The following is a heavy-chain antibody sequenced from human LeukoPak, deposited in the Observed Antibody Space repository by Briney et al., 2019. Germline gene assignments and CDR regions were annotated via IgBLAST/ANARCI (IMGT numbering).Heavy chain of an antibody. J-gene: IGHJ6*02. Sequence: ASVKVSCKASGYIFTIYGITWVRQAPGQGLEWMGWISGYNGNTNYAEKFQDRVTMTTDTSMNTAFLELRGLKSDDTAVYYCARRLISAAGLDVWGQGSTVTVSS. D-gene: IGHD2-15*01. V-gene: IGHV1-18*01. CDR1: GYIFTIYG. CDR3: ARRLISAAGLDV. CDR2: ISGYNGNT.